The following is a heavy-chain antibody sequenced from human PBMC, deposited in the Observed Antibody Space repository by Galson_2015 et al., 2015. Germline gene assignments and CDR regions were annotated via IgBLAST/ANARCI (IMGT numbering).Heavy chain of an antibody. D-gene: IGHD2-15*01. CDR2: MNPNSGNT. CDR1: GYTFTSYD. CDR3: ARGAPPITGYCSGGSCPYFDY. V-gene: IGHV1-8*01. J-gene: IGHJ4*02. Sequence: SVKVSCKASGYTFTSYDINWVRQATGQGFEWMGWMNPNSGNTGYAQEFQGRVTMTRNTSISTAYMELSSLRSEDTAVYYCARGAPPITGYCSGGSCPYFDYWGQGTLVTVSS.